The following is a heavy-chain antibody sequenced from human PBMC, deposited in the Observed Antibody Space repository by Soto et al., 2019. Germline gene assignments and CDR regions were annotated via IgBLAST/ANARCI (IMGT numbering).Heavy chain of an antibody. D-gene: IGHD3-16*01. J-gene: IGHJ4*02. CDR1: GGSISSGGYY. CDR3: ARVGGYDYVWGSYRHFDY. CDR2: IYYSGST. Sequence: QVQLQESGPGLVKPSQTLSLTCTVSGGSISSGGYYWSWIRQHPGKGLEWIGYIYYSGSTCYNPSLQRRVTISVATSKNQFSLKLSSVTAADTAVYYCARVGGYDYVWGSYRHFDYWGQGTLVTVSS. V-gene: IGHV4-31*03.